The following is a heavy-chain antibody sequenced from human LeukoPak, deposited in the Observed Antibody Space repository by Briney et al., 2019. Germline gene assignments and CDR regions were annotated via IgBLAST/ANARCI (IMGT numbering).Heavy chain of an antibody. CDR1: GGSISSYY. V-gene: IGHV4-59*01. J-gene: IGHJ6*02. CDR2: IYYSGST. CDR3: ARDQGTLPYYYYGMDV. D-gene: IGHD1-7*01. Sequence: SETLSLTCTVSGGSISSYYWSWIRQPPGKGLEWIGYIYYSGSTNYNPSLKSRVTISVDTSKNQFSLKLSSATAADTAVYYCARDQGTLPYYYYGMDVWGQGTTVTVSS.